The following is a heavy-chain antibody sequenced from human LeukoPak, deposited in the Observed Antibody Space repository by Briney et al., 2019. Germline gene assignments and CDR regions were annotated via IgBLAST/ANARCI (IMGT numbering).Heavy chain of an antibody. V-gene: IGHV4-59*01. CDR3: TRASGTYADYGMDV. CDR1: GASISSYH. CDR2: IYYSGST. Sequence: SETLSLTCTVSGASISSYHWNWIRQPPGKGLEWIGYIYYSGSTNYSPSLKSRVTISVDTSKKKSSLKLTSVTAADTAVYYCTRASGTYADYGMDVWGQRTMVTVSS. D-gene: IGHD1-26*01. J-gene: IGHJ6*02.